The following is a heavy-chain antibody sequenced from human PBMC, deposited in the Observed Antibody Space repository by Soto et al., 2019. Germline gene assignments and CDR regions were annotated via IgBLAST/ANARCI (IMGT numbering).Heavy chain of an antibody. V-gene: IGHV3-30*18. D-gene: IGHD2-15*01. CDR2: ISYDGSNK. CDR1: GFTFSSYG. Sequence: QVQLVESGGGVVQPGRSLRLSCAASGFTFSSYGMHWVRQAPGKGLEWVAVISYDGSNKYYADSVKGRFTISRDNSKNTLYLQMNSLRAEDTAVYYCAKVRGQTPIGMDVWGQGTTVTVSS. CDR3: AKVRGQTPIGMDV. J-gene: IGHJ6*02.